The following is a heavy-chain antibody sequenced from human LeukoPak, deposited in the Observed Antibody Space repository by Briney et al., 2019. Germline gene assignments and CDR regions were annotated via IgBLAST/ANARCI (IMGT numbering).Heavy chain of an antibody. V-gene: IGHV1-18*01. CDR3: ARLTPGDAFDI. CDR2: ISAYSGNT. CDR1: GYTFTSYG. Sequence: ASVKVSCKASGYTFTSYGISWVRQAPGQRLEWMGWISAYSGNTNYAQKVQGRVTMTTDTSTGTAYMELRSLRSDDTAVYYCARLTPGDAFDIWGQGTMVTVSS. J-gene: IGHJ3*02. D-gene: IGHD2-15*01.